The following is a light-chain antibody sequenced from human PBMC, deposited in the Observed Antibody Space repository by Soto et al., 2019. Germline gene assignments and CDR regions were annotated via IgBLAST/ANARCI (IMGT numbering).Light chain of an antibody. Sequence: ETELTQSTATLCRAGGECTSRSCAYSQSVSSLLAWYQQKPGQAPRLLIYDVSNRATGIPARFSGSGSGTDFTIYVSSLDIEALPLYHCQQRRNWPSGTFRAGTKVDIK. CDR1: QSVSSL. J-gene: IGKJ4*02. CDR3: QQRRNWPSGT. V-gene: IGKV3-11*01. CDR2: DVS.